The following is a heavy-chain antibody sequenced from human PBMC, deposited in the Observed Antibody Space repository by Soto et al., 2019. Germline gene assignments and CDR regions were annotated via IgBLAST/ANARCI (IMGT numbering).Heavy chain of an antibody. Sequence: QVQLVQSGAEVKKPGSSVKVSCKASGGTFSSYAISWVRQAPGQGLEWMGGIIPIFGTANYAQKFQGRVTITAGESTSTAYMELSSLRSEDTAVYYCARDRCSSTSCYRGHGMDVLFQGTTVTVSS. D-gene: IGHD2-2*02. CDR1: GGTFSSYA. CDR3: ARDRCSSTSCYRGHGMDV. CDR2: IIPIFGTA. J-gene: IGHJ6*02. V-gene: IGHV1-69*01.